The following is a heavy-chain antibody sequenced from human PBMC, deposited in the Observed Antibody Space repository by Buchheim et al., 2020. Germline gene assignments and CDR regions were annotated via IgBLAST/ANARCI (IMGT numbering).Heavy chain of an antibody. CDR3: ARVGGVTSNYFDY. V-gene: IGHV4-30-4*07. D-gene: IGHD3-10*01. CDR2: IYFSGSS. Sequence: QVQLQESGPGLVKPSQTLSFTCAVSGCSISSGGYSWSWIRQPPGKGLVWIGYIYFSGSSYYNPSPKSRVTISVDSSKHHLSLKLSSVTAADTAVYYCARVGGVTSNYFDYWGQGTL. CDR1: GCSISSGGYS. J-gene: IGHJ4*02.